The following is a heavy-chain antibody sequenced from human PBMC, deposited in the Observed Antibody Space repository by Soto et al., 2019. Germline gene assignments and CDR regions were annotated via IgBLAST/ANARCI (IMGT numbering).Heavy chain of an antibody. CDR1: GGSISSRDHF. CDR3: ARVRYDILGGYYNVHNWFDP. Sequence: SETLSLTCTVSGGSISSRDHFWSWFRQPPGKGLEWIGYIYYSGGAYYNPSLKSGVFISVDTSTNQFSLKLSSVIAADTAVYYCARVRYDILGGYYNVHNWFDPWGQGNLVTVSS. V-gene: IGHV4-30-4*08. CDR2: IYYSGGA. J-gene: IGHJ5*02. D-gene: IGHD3-9*01.